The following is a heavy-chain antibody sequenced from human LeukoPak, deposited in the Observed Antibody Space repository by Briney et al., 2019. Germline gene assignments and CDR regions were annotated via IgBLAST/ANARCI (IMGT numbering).Heavy chain of an antibody. V-gene: IGHV2-70*11. Sequence: GPALVKPTQTLTLTCTFSGFSLSTSGMCVSWIRQPPGKALEWPARIDWDDDKYYSTSLKTRLTISKDTSKNQVVLTMTNMDPVDTATYYCARTYLHSGSYSFDYWGQGTLVTAS. CDR3: ARTYLHSGSYSFDY. CDR2: IDWDDDK. D-gene: IGHD1-26*01. J-gene: IGHJ4*02. CDR1: GFSLSTSGMC.